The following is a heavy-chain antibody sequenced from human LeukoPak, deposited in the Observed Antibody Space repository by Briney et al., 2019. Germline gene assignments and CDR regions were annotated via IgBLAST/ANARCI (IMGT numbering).Heavy chain of an antibody. Sequence: SETLSLTCTVSGGTIKGHYWSWIRQTPGKGLEWIGNIYYSGSTNYNPSLKSRVTISVDTSKSQFSLKLSSVTAADTAVYYCARAAEFSSGRQFDYWGQGTLVTVSS. D-gene: IGHD6-19*01. CDR1: GGTIKGHY. J-gene: IGHJ4*02. V-gene: IGHV4-59*11. CDR2: IYYSGST. CDR3: ARAAEFSSGRQFDY.